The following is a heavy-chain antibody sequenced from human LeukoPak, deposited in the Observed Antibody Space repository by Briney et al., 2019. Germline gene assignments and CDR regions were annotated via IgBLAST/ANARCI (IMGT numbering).Heavy chain of an antibody. D-gene: IGHD3-22*01. CDR3: AQEHFDTSGYYSRFDN. CDR1: GFTFPRHA. J-gene: IGHJ4*02. Sequence: GGSLRLSCAASGFTFPRHAMSWVRHAPGKGLEWVVSSAGSGGSTHYADSVKGRFTISRDNSQITVFLHMNSLRADDTAVYYCAQEHFDTSGYYSRFDNWGQGILVTVSS. CDR2: SAGSGGST. V-gene: IGHV3-23*01.